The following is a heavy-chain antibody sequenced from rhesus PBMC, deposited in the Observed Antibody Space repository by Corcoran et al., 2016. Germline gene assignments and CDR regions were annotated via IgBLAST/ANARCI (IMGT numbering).Heavy chain of an antibody. J-gene: IGHJ4*01. D-gene: IGHD4-29*01. Sequence: EVQLVQSGAEVKKPGAAVKISCKASGYTFTDYYLHWVRQAPGKGLEWMGRVDPDDGEAIHAQKLQDRVTLNADTSTDTAYMELSSLRSEDTAVDYCAAGIGSVVDYWRQGVLVSVSS. CDR3: AAGIGSVVDY. CDR1: GYTFTDYY. V-gene: IGHV1-111*02. CDR2: VDPDDGEA.